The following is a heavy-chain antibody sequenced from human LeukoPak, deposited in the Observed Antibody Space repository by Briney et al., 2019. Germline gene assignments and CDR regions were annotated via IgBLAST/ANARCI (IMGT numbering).Heavy chain of an antibody. J-gene: IGHJ5*02. D-gene: IGHD3-9*01. CDR1: GFTFSSYA. Sequence: GGSLRLSCAASGFTFSSYAVSWVRQAPGVGLEWVSTISGRGGSTFYADSVRGRFTISRDNSKNTLYLQMNSLRADDTAVYYCAKGYYDILTDYFHNWFNPWGQGTLVIVSS. CDR2: ISGRGGST. V-gene: IGHV3-23*01. CDR3: AKGYYDILTDYFHNWFNP.